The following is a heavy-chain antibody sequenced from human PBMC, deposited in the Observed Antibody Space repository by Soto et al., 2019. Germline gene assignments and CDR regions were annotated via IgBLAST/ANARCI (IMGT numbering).Heavy chain of an antibody. J-gene: IGHJ4*02. CDR3: AREMRYLHPDY. D-gene: IGHD1-20*01. CDR2: IWYDGSEK. CDR1: GFTFSNFG. Sequence: QVHLVESGGGVVQPGTSLRLSCVASGFTFSNFGMHWVRQAPGKGLEWVAVIWYDGSEKYYADSVKGRFTISRDNSKNTLYLQMSSLRADDTAVYYCAREMRYLHPDYWGQGTLVTVSS. V-gene: IGHV3-33*01.